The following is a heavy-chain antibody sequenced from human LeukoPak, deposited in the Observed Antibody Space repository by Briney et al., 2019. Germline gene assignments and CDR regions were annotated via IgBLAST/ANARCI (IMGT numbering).Heavy chain of an antibody. Sequence: GGSLRLSCAASGFTFSNYSMHWVRQTPGKGLEWVSYISSGSRTIYYADSVKGRFTISRDNAKKSLYMQMNSLRAEDTAVYYCVRVGGAFDLWGQGTRVSVSS. CDR1: GFTFSNYS. D-gene: IGHD3-16*01. CDR2: ISSGSRTI. CDR3: VRVGGAFDL. V-gene: IGHV3-48*01. J-gene: IGHJ3*01.